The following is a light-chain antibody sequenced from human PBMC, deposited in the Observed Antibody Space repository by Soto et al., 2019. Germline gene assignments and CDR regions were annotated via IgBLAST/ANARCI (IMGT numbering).Light chain of an antibody. CDR2: TAS. CDR3: QHYNSYSEA. Sequence: DIQMTQSPSSLSASVGDGVTITCRASQSISNYLNWYQQKPGKAPKLLIYTASSLQSGVPSRFSGSGSGTEFTLTISSLQPDDFATYYCQHYNSYSEAFGQGTKVDI. J-gene: IGKJ1*01. V-gene: IGKV1-16*01. CDR1: QSISNY.